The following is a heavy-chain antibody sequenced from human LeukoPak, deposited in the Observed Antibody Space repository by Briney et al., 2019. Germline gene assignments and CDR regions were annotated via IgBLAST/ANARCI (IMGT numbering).Heavy chain of an antibody. V-gene: IGHV3-30-3*01. J-gene: IGHJ4*02. D-gene: IGHD6-25*01. CDR2: ISYDGSNK. Sequence: PGRSQRLSCAASGFTFSSYAMHWVRQAPGKGLEWVAVISYDGSNKYYADSVKGRFTISRDNSKNTLYLQMNSLRAEDTAVYYCVGAAYYFDYWGQGTLVTVSS. CDR1: GFTFSSYA. CDR3: VGAAYYFDY.